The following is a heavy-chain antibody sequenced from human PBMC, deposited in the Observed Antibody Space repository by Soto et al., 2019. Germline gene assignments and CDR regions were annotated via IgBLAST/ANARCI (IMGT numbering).Heavy chain of an antibody. Sequence: PSETLSLTCTVSGGSISSYYWSWIRQPPGKGLEWIGYIYYSGSTNYNPSLKSRVTIPVDTSKNQFSLKLSSVTAADTAVYYCARGIQLWLPDAFDIWGQGTMVTVSS. CDR1: GGSISSYY. CDR2: IYYSGST. J-gene: IGHJ3*02. CDR3: ARGIQLWLPDAFDI. V-gene: IGHV4-59*01. D-gene: IGHD5-18*01.